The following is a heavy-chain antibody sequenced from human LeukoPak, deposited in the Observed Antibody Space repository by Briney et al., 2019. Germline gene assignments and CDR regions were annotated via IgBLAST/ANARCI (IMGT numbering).Heavy chain of an antibody. D-gene: IGHD3-10*01. CDR3: ARLGPLLWFGELTPMRSYFYSMDV. CDR1: GGSISSSSYY. CDR2: IYYSGST. V-gene: IGHV4-39*07. Sequence: PSETLSLTCTVSGGSISSSSYYWGWIRQPPGKGLEWIGSIYYSGSTYYNPSLKSRVTISVDTSKNQFSLKLSSVTAADTAVFYCARLGPLLWFGELTPMRSYFYSMDVWGKGTTVTISS. J-gene: IGHJ6*03.